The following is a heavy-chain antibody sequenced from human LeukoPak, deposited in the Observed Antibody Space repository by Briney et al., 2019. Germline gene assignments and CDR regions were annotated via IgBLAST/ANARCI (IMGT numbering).Heavy chain of an antibody. CDR3: ARLTGWDNYYSYMDV. V-gene: IGHV3-30*01. J-gene: IGHJ6*03. Sequence: DSVKGRFTISRDNSRNTLNLQMNRLRAEDTAVYYCARLTGWDNYYSYMDVWGKGTTVTVSS. D-gene: IGHD6-19*01.